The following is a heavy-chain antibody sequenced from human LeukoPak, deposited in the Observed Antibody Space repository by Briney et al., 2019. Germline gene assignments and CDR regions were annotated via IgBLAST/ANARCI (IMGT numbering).Heavy chain of an antibody. D-gene: IGHD2-21*02. Sequence: GGSLRLSCAASGFTFSSYAMSWVRQAPGKGLEWVSAISGSGGSTYYADSVKGRFTISRDNSKNTLYLQMNSLRAEDTAVYYCAKLGGSYVVVTAIYWGQGTLVTVSS. V-gene: IGHV3-23*01. CDR2: ISGSGGST. CDR1: GFTFSSYA. J-gene: IGHJ4*02. CDR3: AKLGGSYVVVTAIY.